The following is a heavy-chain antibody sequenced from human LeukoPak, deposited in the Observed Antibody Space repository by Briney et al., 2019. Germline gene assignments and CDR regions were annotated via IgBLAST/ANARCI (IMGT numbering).Heavy chain of an antibody. D-gene: IGHD6-6*01. V-gene: IGHV4-39*07. CDR3: ARGRMFYIAARATHLDY. Sequence: PSETLSLTCTVSGGSISSSSYYWGWIRQPPGKGLEWIGSIYYSGSTYYNPSLKSRVTISVDTSKNQFSLKLNSVTAADTAVYYCARGRMFYIAARATHLDYWGQGTLVTVSS. CDR1: GGSISSSSYY. J-gene: IGHJ4*02. CDR2: IYYSGST.